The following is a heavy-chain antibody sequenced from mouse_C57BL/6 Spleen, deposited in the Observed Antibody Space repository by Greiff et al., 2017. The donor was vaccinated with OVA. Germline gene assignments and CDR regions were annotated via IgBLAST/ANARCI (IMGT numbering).Heavy chain of an antibody. CDR2: IYPRSGNT. J-gene: IGHJ2*01. V-gene: IGHV1-81*01. CDR1: GYTFTSYG. D-gene: IGHD2-3*01. Sequence: QVQLQQSGAELARPGASVKLSCKASGYTFTSYGISWVKQRTGQGLEWIGEIYPRSGNTYYNEKFKGKATLTADKSSSTAYMELRSLTSEDSAVYFCARWDDGYYYCDYWGQGTTLTVSS. CDR3: ARWDDGYYYCDY.